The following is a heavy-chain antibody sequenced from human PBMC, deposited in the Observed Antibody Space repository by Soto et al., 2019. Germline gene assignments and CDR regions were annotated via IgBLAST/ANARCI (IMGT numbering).Heavy chain of an antibody. D-gene: IGHD3-3*01. V-gene: IGHV1-18*01. CDR3: ARDMGKAYYDFWSGYYTAGAFDI. CDR1: GYTFTSYG. J-gene: IGHJ3*02. CDR2: ISAYNGNT. Sequence: GASVKASCKASGYTFTSYGISWVRQAPGQGLEWMGWISAYNGNTNYAQKLQGRVTMTTDTSTSTAYMELRSLRSDDTAVYYCARDMGKAYYDFWSGYYTAGAFDIWGQGTMVTVSS.